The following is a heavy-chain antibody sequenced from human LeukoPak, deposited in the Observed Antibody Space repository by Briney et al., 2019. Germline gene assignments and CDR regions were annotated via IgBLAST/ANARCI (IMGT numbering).Heavy chain of an antibody. Sequence: GGSLRLSCAASGFTFSDYYMSWIRQAPGKGLEWVSYISSSGSTIYYADSVKGRFTISRDNSKNTLYLQMNSLRAEDTAVYYCARDVEGLGAAAGPNWFDPWGQGTLVTVSS. V-gene: IGHV3-11*04. CDR3: ARDVEGLGAAAGPNWFDP. J-gene: IGHJ5*02. CDR1: GFTFSDYY. D-gene: IGHD6-13*01. CDR2: ISSSGSTI.